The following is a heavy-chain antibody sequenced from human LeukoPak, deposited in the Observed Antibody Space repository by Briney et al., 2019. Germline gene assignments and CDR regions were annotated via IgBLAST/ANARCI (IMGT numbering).Heavy chain of an antibody. Sequence: PGGSLRLSCAASGFXFSSYGMHWVRQAPGKGLEWVAVIWYDGSNKYYADSVKGRFTISRDNSKNTLYLQMNSLRAEDTAVYYCARAILVRGFFDYWGQGTLVTVSS. CDR1: GFXFSSYG. CDR3: ARAILVRGFFDY. D-gene: IGHD3-10*01. CDR2: IWYDGSNK. J-gene: IGHJ4*02. V-gene: IGHV3-33*01.